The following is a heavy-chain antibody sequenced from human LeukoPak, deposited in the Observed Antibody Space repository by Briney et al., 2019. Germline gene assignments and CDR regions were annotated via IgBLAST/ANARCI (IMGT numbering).Heavy chain of an antibody. V-gene: IGHV3-7*01. CDR2: INQDGSEK. D-gene: IGHD6-19*01. J-gene: IGHJ4*02. Sequence: QSGGSLRLSCAASGFTFDDYGMSWVRQAPGKGLEWVANINQDGSEKYDVDSAKGRFTISRDNAKNSLYLQMNSLRVEDTAMYYCARVGGGDGSGWSTTDYWGQGTRVTISS. CDR1: GFTFDDYG. CDR3: ARVGGGDGSGWSTTDY.